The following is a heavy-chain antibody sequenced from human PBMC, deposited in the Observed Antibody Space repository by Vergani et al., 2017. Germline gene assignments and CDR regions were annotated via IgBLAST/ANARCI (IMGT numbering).Heavy chain of an antibody. CDR2: ISTRNGNA. Sequence: QVQLVQSGAEVKKPGASVKVSCKASGYTFTSYGISWVRQAPGQGLEWMGWISTRNGNAIYAQKFQGRVTVTTGTFTSTAYMELRSLRSDDTAVYYCVRDGVVVTGIPDTAADYWGQGTLVTVS. D-gene: IGHD2-21*02. CDR3: VRDGVVVTGIPDTAADY. CDR1: GYTFTSYG. V-gene: IGHV1-18*01. J-gene: IGHJ4*02.